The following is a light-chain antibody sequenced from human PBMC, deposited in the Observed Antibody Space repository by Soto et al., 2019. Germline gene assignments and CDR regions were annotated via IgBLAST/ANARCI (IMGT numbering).Light chain of an antibody. V-gene: IGLV3-21*02. CDR2: DDR. J-gene: IGLJ1*01. CDR1: NIGSKS. CDR3: QVWDRSSDHYV. Sequence: ELTQPPSVSVAPGQTVRVTCGAKNIGSKSVHWYQQRSGQAPVLVVYDDRDRPSGVPERFSGSNSGNTATLTISRVEDGDEADYHCQVWDRSSDHYVFGTGTKVTVL.